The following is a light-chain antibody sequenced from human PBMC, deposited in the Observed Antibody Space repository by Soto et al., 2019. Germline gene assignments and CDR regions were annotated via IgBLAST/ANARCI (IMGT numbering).Light chain of an antibody. Sequence: DVQMTQSPSTLSASVGDKVTITCRARQSISSTGLAWFQQRPGKAPNFLIYTRSTLASGVSSRFSGRGSGTEFTLTISSLQPEDFATYFCQQYDAQSQWTFGQGTRVE. V-gene: IGKV1-5*03. J-gene: IGKJ1*01. CDR1: QSISSTG. CDR3: QQYDAQSQWT. CDR2: TRS.